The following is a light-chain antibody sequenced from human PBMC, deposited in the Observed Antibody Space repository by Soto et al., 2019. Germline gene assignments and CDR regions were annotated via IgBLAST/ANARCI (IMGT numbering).Light chain of an antibody. CDR2: KAS. CDR1: QSISNS. V-gene: IGKV1-5*03. J-gene: IGKJ1*01. Sequence: DIQMTQSPSTLSASVGDRVTITCRASQSISNSLAWYQQKPGKAPKLLIYKASNLEGGVPSRFSGSGSGTELTLTISSLRPDDFATYYCQQYHNYAYTFGQGTKVDNK. CDR3: QQYHNYAYT.